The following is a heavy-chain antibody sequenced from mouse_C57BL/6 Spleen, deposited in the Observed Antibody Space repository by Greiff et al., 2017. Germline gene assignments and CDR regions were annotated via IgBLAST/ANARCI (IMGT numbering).Heavy chain of an antibody. Sequence: VQLQQSGAELVKPGASVKISCKASGYTFTDYYINWVKQRPGPGLEWIGKIGPGSGSTYYKEKFKGKATLTADKSSSTAYMQLSSLTSEDSAVYFCARKGAYDYDGFDVWGTGTTVTVSS. D-gene: IGHD2-4*01. CDR3: ARKGAYDYDGFDV. V-gene: IGHV1-77*01. CDR2: IGPGSGST. CDR1: GYTFTDYY. J-gene: IGHJ1*03.